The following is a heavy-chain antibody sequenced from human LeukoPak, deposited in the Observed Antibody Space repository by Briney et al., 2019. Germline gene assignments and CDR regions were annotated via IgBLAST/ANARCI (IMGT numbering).Heavy chain of an antibody. J-gene: IGHJ6*03. CDR3: ARGIAAAGTLFNYYYYYMDV. D-gene: IGHD6-13*01. Sequence: GGSLRLSCAASGFTFSSYWMSWVRQAPGKGLEWVANIKQDGSEKYYVDSVKGRFTISRDNAKNSLYLQMNSLRAEDTAVYYCARGIAAAGTLFNYYYYYMDVWGKGTTVTISS. CDR2: IKQDGSEK. CDR1: GFTFSSYW. V-gene: IGHV3-7*01.